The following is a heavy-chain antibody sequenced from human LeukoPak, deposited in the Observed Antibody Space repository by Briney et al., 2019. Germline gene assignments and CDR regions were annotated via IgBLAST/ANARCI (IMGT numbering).Heavy chain of an antibody. V-gene: IGHV4-61*02. Sequence: PSETLSLTCTVSGGSISSGSYYWSWIRQPAGAGLEWIGRIYGSGTTHYKPSLASRVTISLDTSKNQFSLKLTSVTAADTAIYYCARGVTTVNFDYWGQGTLVTVSS. CDR3: ARGVTTVNFDY. D-gene: IGHD4-17*01. CDR1: GGSISSGSYY. J-gene: IGHJ4*02. CDR2: IYGSGTT.